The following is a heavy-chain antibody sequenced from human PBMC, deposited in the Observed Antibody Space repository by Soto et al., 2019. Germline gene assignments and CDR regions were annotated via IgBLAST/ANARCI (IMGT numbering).Heavy chain of an antibody. CDR1: GFTFSSYA. J-gene: IGHJ4*02. V-gene: IGHV3-23*01. Sequence: PGGSLRLSCAASGFTFSSYAMSWVRQAPGKGLEWVSAISGSGGSTYYADSVKGRFTISRDNSKNTLYLQMNSLRAEDTAVYYCAKALSLGYDSSGSFDYWGQGTLVTVSS. D-gene: IGHD3-22*01. CDR2: ISGSGGST. CDR3: AKALSLGYDSSGSFDY.